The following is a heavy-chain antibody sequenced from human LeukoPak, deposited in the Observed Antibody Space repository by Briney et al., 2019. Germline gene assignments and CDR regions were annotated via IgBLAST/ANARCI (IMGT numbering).Heavy chain of an antibody. CDR2: IYYSGNT. Sequence: SETLSLTCTVSGGSINNYYWSWVRQPPGKELEWIGYIYYSGNTDYSPSLKSRVTISIDTSKKQFSLKLTSVTAADTAVYYCARHITVTYDAFDLWGRGTMVTVSS. CDR1: GGSINNYY. V-gene: IGHV4-59*08. J-gene: IGHJ3*01. D-gene: IGHD6-19*01. CDR3: ARHITVTYDAFDL.